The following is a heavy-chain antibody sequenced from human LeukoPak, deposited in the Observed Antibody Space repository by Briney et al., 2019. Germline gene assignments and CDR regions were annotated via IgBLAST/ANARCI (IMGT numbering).Heavy chain of an antibody. CDR2: IYYSGST. Sequence: SETLSLTCTVSGGSISSSSYYRGWIRQPPGKGLEWIGSIYYSGSTYYNPSLKSRVTISVDTSKNQFSLKLSSVTAADTAVDYCSRYGNYYGSSGYASYYFDYWGQGTLVTVSS. V-gene: IGHV4-39*01. CDR3: SRYGNYYGSSGYASYYFDY. D-gene: IGHD3-22*01. CDR1: GGSISSSSYY. J-gene: IGHJ4*02.